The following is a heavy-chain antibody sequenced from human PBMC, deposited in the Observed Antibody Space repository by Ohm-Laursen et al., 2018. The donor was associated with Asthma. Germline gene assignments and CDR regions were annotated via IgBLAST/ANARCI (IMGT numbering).Heavy chain of an antibody. J-gene: IGHJ6*02. D-gene: IGHD5-24*01. Sequence: SLRLSCSASGFTFSSYGMNWVRQAPGKGLEWVSGISWNSGSIVYADSVKGRFTISRDNAKNSLYLQMNSLRAEDTALYYCAKDIKVTSGYNYPYYYYYGMDVWGQGTTVTVSS. CDR3: AKDIKVTSGYNYPYYYYYGMDV. V-gene: IGHV3-9*01. CDR2: ISWNSGSI. CDR1: GFTFSSYG.